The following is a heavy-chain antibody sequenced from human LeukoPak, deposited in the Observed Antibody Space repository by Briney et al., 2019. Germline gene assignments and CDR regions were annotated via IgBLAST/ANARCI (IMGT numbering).Heavy chain of an antibody. V-gene: IGHV3-21*01. CDR3: ARDSQWLQYGGFDY. Sequence: PGGSLRLSCAASGFTFSSYGMHWVRQAPGKGLEWVSSISSSSSYIYYADSVKGRFTISRDNAKNSLYLQMNSLRAEDTAVYYCARDSQWLQYGGFDYWGQGTLVTVSS. J-gene: IGHJ4*02. CDR2: ISSSSSYI. CDR1: GFTFSSYG. D-gene: IGHD5-24*01.